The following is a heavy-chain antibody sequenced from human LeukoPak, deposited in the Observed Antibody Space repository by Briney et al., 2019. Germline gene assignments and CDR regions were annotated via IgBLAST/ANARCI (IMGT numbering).Heavy chain of an antibody. J-gene: IGHJ4*02. V-gene: IGHV4-4*02. CDR2: IYHSGST. CDR3: ARAELRGDYFDY. Sequence: AETLSLTCAVSGGSISSSNWWRWVRQPPGKGLEGIGEIYHSGSTNYNPSLKSRVTISVDKSKNEFSLKLSSVSAGDTAVYYWARAELRGDYFDYWGQATLVSVSS. CDR1: GGSISSSNW. D-gene: IGHD3-10*01.